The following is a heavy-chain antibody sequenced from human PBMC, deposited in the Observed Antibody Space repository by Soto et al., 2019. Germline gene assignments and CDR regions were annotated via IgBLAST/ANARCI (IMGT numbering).Heavy chain of an antibody. V-gene: IGHV3-33*08. D-gene: IGHD3-3*01. Sequence: GGSLRLSCAASGFTFSNAWINWVRQAPGKGLEWVAVIWYDGSNKYYADSVKGRFTISRDNSKNTLYLQMNSLRAEDTAVYYCARGMTEYSDFWSGYSYYYYMDVWGKGTTVTVSS. CDR2: IWYDGSNK. CDR3: ARGMTEYSDFWSGYSYYYYMDV. CDR1: GFTFSNAW. J-gene: IGHJ6*03.